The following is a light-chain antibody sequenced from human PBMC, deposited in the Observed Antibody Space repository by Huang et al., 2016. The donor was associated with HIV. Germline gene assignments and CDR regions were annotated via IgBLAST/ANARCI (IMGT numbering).Light chain of an antibody. CDR2: WAS. CDR3: HQYYNTPYT. Sequence: DIVMTQSPDSLAVSLGERATINCKSSQSVLDNSNNKNCLAWFQQKPGQPTKLLIYWASSRESGVPDRFSGRGSGTDFTLTISSLQAEDVAVYYCHQYYNTPYTFGQGTKLEIK. J-gene: IGKJ2*01. V-gene: IGKV4-1*01. CDR1: QSVLDNSNNKNC.